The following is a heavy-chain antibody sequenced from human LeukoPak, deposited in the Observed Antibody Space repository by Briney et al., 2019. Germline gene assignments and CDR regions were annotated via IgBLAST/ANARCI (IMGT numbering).Heavy chain of an antibody. CDR3: ATDLIGYFDWLGDGN. V-gene: IGHV3-21*06. J-gene: IGHJ4*02. Sequence: SSSITYIYYADSVKGRFTISRDNAKNSLYLQMNSLRAEDTAVYYCATDLIGYFDWLGDGNWGQGTLVTVSS. D-gene: IGHD3-9*01. CDR2: SSSITYI.